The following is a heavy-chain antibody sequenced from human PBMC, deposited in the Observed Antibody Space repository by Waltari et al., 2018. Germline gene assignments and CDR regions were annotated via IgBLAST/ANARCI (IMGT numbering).Heavy chain of an antibody. CDR3: TSESTITMIVPWDY. J-gene: IGHJ4*02. CDR1: GFTFGDYA. CDR2: IRSKAYGGTT. Sequence: EVQLVESGGGLVQPGRSLRLSCTASGFTFGDYAMSWFRQAPGKGLEWGGFIRSKAYGGTTEYAASVKGRFTISSDDSNSISDLQMNSLKTEDTAVYYCTSESTITMIVPWDYWGQGTLVTVSS. V-gene: IGHV3-49*03. D-gene: IGHD3-22*01.